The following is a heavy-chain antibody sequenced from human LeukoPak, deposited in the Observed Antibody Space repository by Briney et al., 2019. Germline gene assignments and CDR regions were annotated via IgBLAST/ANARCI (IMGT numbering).Heavy chain of an antibody. Sequence: PGGSLRLACAASGFTFNDYYMHWVRQAPGKGLVWVSRIDSDERSTNYADSVKGRFTISRDNAKNTLYLQMNSLRAEDTAVYYCARDGERSSWYTSWGQGTLVTVSS. CDR3: ARDGERSSWYTS. CDR1: GFTFNDYY. V-gene: IGHV3-74*01. J-gene: IGHJ4*02. CDR2: IDSDERST. D-gene: IGHD6-13*01.